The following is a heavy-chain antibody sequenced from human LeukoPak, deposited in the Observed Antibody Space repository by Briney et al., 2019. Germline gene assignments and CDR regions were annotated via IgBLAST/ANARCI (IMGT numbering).Heavy chain of an antibody. D-gene: IGHD3-3*01. CDR1: GFTFSVAW. CDR2: IKSKSDGGTR. CDR3: STGITTIFGVF. J-gene: IGHJ1*01. V-gene: IGHV3-15*01. Sequence: GGSLRLSCAASGFTFSVAWMTWVRQAPGKGLEWVGRIKSKSDGGTRDYAAPVKGRFTISRDDSKNTLYLQMTSLKSEDTAVYYCSTGITTIFGVFWGQGSLVTVSS.